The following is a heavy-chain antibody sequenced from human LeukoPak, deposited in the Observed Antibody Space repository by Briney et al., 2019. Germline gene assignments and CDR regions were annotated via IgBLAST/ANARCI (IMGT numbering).Heavy chain of an antibody. CDR1: GFTFSNYW. V-gene: IGHV3-7*01. J-gene: IGHJ6*02. CDR2: IKPDGSEK. D-gene: IGHD2-2*02. Sequence: GGSLRLSCAASGFTFSNYWMTWVRQAPGKGLEWVTFIKPDGSEKYYVDSVKGRFTISRDNAKNSLYLQMNSLRAEDTAVYYCAREEGYCSSTSCYTALYYYYGMDVWGQGTTVTVSS. CDR3: AREEGYCSSTSCYTALYYYYGMDV.